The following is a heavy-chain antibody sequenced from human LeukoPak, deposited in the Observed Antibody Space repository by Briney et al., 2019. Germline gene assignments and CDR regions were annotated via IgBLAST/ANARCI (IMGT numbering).Heavy chain of an antibody. CDR3: ARGYSSGWNYFDY. D-gene: IGHD6-19*01. V-gene: IGHV3-48*04. CDR1: GFTFNAYD. J-gene: IGHJ4*02. CDR2: ISGSGGTT. Sequence: GGSLRLSCAASGFTFNAYDMNWVRQAPGKGLEWVSSISGSGGTTYSADSVKGRFTISRDNAKNSLYLQMNSLRAEDTAVYYCARGYSSGWNYFDYWGQGTLVTVSS.